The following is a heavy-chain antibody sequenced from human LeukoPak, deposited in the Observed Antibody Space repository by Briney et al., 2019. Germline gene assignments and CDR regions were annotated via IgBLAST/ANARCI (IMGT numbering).Heavy chain of an antibody. CDR2: INHIGST. V-gene: IGHV4-34*01. J-gene: IGHJ4*02. D-gene: IGHD6-13*01. CDR3: ARGPRGIYHY. Sequence: NPSETLSLTCAVYGGSFSGYYWSWIRQPPGKVLEWIGEINHIGSTNYNPSLKSRVTISVDTSKNQFSLKLSSVTAADTAVYYCARGPRGIYHYWGQGTLVTVSS. CDR1: GGSFSGYY.